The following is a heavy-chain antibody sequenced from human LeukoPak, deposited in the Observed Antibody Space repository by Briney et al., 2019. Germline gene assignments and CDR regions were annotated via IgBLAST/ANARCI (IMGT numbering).Heavy chain of an antibody. CDR2: ISGSGGST. D-gene: IGHD2-2*01. CDR1: GFTFSSYA. V-gene: IGHV3-23*01. Sequence: GGSLRLSWAASGFTFSSYAMSWVRQAPEKGLEWVSAISGSGGSTYYADSVKGRLTISRDNSKNTLYLQMNSLRAEDTAVYYCAKDLVWRVVPAYGMDVWGKGTTVTVSS. CDR3: AKDLVWRVVPAYGMDV. J-gene: IGHJ6*04.